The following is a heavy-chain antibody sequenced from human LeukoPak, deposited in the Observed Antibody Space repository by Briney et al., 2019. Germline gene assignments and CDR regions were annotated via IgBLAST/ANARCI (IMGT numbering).Heavy chain of an antibody. J-gene: IGHJ4*02. Sequence: GASVKVSCKASGYTFTGYYMHWVRQAPGQGLEWMGWINPNSGGTNYAQKFQGRVTMTRDTSISTAYMELSRLRSDDTAVYYCAGEPPYCSSTSCYRGGFDYWGQGTLVTVSS. V-gene: IGHV1-2*02. D-gene: IGHD2-2*02. CDR2: INPNSGGT. CDR1: GYTFTGYY. CDR3: AGEPPYCSSTSCYRGGFDY.